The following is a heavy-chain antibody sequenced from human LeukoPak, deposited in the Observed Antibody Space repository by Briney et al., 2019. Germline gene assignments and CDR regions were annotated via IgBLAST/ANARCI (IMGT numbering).Heavy chain of an antibody. Sequence: PGGSLRLSCAGAGFTFTKYAMSWVRQAPGKGPEWVSAISGSGGSTYYADSVKGRFTISRDNSKNTLYLQMNSLRAEDTAVYYCAKGSYSGYNNWFDPWGQGTLVTVSS. V-gene: IGHV3-23*01. J-gene: IGHJ5*02. CDR3: AKGSYSGYNNWFDP. CDR2: ISGSGGST. D-gene: IGHD5-12*01. CDR1: GFTFTKYA.